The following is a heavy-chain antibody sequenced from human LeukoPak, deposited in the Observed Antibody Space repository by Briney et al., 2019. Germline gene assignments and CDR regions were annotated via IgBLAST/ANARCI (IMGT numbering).Heavy chain of an antibody. Sequence: GGSLRLSCAASGFTFTSSWMSWVRQAPGKGLEWVANIKQDGSEKNYVDSVKGRFTISRDNAENSLYLQMNSLRAEDTAVYYCAREEIVNHYYGSGTYNFLDYWGQGTLVTVSS. CDR3: AREEIVNHYYGSGTYNFLDY. CDR1: GFTFTSSW. CDR2: IKQDGSEK. D-gene: IGHD3-10*01. J-gene: IGHJ4*02. V-gene: IGHV3-7*01.